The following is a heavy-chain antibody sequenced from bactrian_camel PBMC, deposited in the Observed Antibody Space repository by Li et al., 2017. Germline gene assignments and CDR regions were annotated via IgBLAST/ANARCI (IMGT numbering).Heavy chain of an antibody. V-gene: IGHV3S53*01. Sequence: VQLVESGGGSVQAGGSLRLSCVVSGYTVSIHCMAWFRQAPGKEREGIASISRYGATRYADSVKGRFTISRDNAEYTVSLQMNSLNPEDTAMYYCAAGVITRLSAPYCSLARDGYSSWGQGTQVTVS. D-gene: IGHD5*01. CDR2: ISRYGAT. CDR1: GYTVSIHC. CDR3: AAGVITRLSAPYCSLARDGYSS. J-gene: IGHJ4*01.